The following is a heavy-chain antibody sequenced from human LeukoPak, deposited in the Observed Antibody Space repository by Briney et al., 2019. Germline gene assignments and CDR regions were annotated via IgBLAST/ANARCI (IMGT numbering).Heavy chain of an antibody. D-gene: IGHD2-15*01. CDR3: ARGEGGYCSGGSCYHSGKNFDY. Sequence: SETLSLTCAVYGGSFSGYYWSWIRQPPGKGLEWIGEINHSGSTNYNPSLKSRVTISVDTSKNQFSLKLSSVTAADTAVYYCARGEGGYCSGGSCYHSGKNFDYWGQGTLVTVSS. J-gene: IGHJ4*02. CDR2: INHSGST. V-gene: IGHV4-34*01. CDR1: GGSFSGYY.